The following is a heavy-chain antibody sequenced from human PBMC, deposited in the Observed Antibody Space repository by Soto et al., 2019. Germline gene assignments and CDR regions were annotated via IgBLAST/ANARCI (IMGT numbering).Heavy chain of an antibody. CDR2: IWYDGSYK. CDR3: ARDYCSGGSCYFDY. D-gene: IGHD2-15*01. CDR1: GFTFSSYG. V-gene: IGHV3-33*01. J-gene: IGHJ4*02. Sequence: QVQLVESGGGVVQPGRSLRLSCAASGFTFSSYGMHWVRQAPGKGLEWVAIIWYDGSYKYYADSVKGRFTISRDNSKNTLYLQMNSLRAEDTAVYYCARDYCSGGSCYFDYWGQGTLVTVSS.